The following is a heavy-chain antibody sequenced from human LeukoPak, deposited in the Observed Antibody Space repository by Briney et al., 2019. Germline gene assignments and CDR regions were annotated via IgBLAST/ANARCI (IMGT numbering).Heavy chain of an antibody. CDR1: GFTFSRYS. D-gene: IGHD5-12*01. CDR2: VSSSSSYI. J-gene: IGHJ4*02. Sequence: GGSLRLSCAASGFTFSRYSMNWVRQAPGKGLEWVSSVSSSSSYIYYADSVKGRFTISRDNAKNSVFLQVNSLRAEDTAVYYCARAEGYGSFDYWGQGTLVTVSS. CDR3: ARAEGYGSFDY. V-gene: IGHV3-21*01.